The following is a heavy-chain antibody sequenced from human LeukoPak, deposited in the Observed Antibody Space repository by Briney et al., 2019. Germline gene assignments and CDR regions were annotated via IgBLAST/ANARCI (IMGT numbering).Heavy chain of an antibody. Sequence: SETLSLTCAVYGGSFSGYYWSWIRQPPGKGLEWIGEINHSGSTNYNPSLKSRVTMSVDTSKNQFSLKLSSVTAADTAVYYCARAVDSSGWYPYYFDYWGQGTLVTVSS. V-gene: IGHV4-34*01. CDR2: INHSGST. CDR3: ARAVDSSGWYPYYFDY. D-gene: IGHD6-19*01. CDR1: GGSFSGYY. J-gene: IGHJ4*02.